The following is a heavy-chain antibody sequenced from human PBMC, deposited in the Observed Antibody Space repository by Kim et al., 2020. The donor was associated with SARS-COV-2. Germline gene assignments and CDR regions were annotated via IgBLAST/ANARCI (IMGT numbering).Heavy chain of an antibody. CDR1: GFTFSSYA. J-gene: IGHJ4*02. V-gene: IGHV3-23*01. CDR2: ISGSGGST. Sequence: GGSLRLSCAASGFTFSSYAMSWVRQAPGKGLEWVSAISGSGGSTYYADSVKGRFTISRDNSKNTLYLQMNSLRAEDTAVYYCANGGGMVRGVKGYFEYWGQGTLVTVSS. D-gene: IGHD3-10*01. CDR3: ANGGGMVRGVKGYFEY.